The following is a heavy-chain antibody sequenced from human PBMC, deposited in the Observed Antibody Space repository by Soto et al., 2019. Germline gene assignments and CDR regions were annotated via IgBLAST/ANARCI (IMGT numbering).Heavy chain of an antibody. Sequence: EVQLLESGGGLVQPGGSLRLSCAASGFTFSRHAMSWVRQAPGKGLEWVSTIRGDGGSIYYADSVKGRFTISRDNSKNTLYLQMNSLRAEDTAVNYCAKAYNDILTGYDYWGQGTLVTVSS. D-gene: IGHD3-9*01. V-gene: IGHV3-23*01. CDR2: IRGDGGSI. CDR1: GFTFSRHA. CDR3: AKAYNDILTGYDY. J-gene: IGHJ4*02.